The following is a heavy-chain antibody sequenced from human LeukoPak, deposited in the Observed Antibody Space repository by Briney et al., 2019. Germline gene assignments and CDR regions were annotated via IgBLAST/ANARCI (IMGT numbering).Heavy chain of an antibody. D-gene: IGHD3-10*01. CDR2: ISSSGSTI. V-gene: IGHV3-48*04. CDR3: ARDHRGSGSRYYYYYMDV. CDR1: GFTFSIYS. Sequence: GGSLRLSCAASGFTFSIYSMNWVRQAPGKGLEWVSYISSSGSTIYYADSVKGRFTISRDNAKNSLYLQMNSLRAEDTAVYYCARDHRGSGSRYYYYYMDVWGKGTTVTISS. J-gene: IGHJ6*03.